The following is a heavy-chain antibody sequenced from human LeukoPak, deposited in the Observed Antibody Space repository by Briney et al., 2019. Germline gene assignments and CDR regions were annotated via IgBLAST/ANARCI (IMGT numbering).Heavy chain of an antibody. CDR2: IKQDGSEK. CDR1: GFTFSSWW. CDR3: ARGHIGMDL. V-gene: IGHV3-7*01. Sequence: PGGSLRLSCAVSGFTFSSWWMTWVRQAPGKGLEWVANIKQDGSEKNYVDSVKGRFTISRDNAKNSLDLQMNRLRAEDTAVYYCARGHIGMDLWGKGTTVTVSS. J-gene: IGHJ6*04. D-gene: IGHD5-12*01.